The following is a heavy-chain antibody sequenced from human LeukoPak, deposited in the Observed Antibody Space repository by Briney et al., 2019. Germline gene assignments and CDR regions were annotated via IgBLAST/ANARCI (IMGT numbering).Heavy chain of an antibody. CDR3: ARDLLGFDL. CDR1: GGSISSYY. J-gene: IGHJ2*01. Sequence: SETLSLTCTVSGGSISSYYWSWIRQPPGKGLEWMGYIYYSGSTNYNPSLKSRVTISVDTSKNQFSLKLSSVTAADTAVYYCARDLLGFDLWGRGTLVTVSS. V-gene: IGHV4-59*01. D-gene: IGHD3-16*01. CDR2: IYYSGST.